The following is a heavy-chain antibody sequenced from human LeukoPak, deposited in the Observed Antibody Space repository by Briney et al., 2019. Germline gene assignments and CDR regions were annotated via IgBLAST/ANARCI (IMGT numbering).Heavy chain of an antibody. J-gene: IGHJ4*02. CDR1: GFTFSSYE. V-gene: IGHV3-30*02. D-gene: IGHD3/OR15-3a*01. CDR2: IRSEGSYK. Sequence: GGSLRLSCAASGFTFSSYEMNWVRQAPGKGLEWVAFIRSEGSYKTYADSVTGRFTISRDNSKNILYLQMNSLRPEDTGVYYCARGTGYYIRGVLYWGQGTLVTVSS. CDR3: ARGTGYYIRGVLY.